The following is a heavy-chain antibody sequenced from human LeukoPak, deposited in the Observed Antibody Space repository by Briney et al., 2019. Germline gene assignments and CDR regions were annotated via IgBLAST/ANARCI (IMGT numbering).Heavy chain of an antibody. J-gene: IGHJ4*02. V-gene: IGHV1-24*01. D-gene: IGHD3-3*01. CDR3: ATLSRRTSYYDFWSGYSYFDY. CDR2: FDPEDGET. CDR1: GYTLTELS. Sequence: GASVKVSCKVSGYTLTELSMHWVRQAPGKGLEWMGGFDPEDGETIYAQKFQGRVTMTEDASTDTAYMELSSLRSEDTAVYYCATLSRRTSYYDFWSGYSYFDYWGQGTLVTVSS.